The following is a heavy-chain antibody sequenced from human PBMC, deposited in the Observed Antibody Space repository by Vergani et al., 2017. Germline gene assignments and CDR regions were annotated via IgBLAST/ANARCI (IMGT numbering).Heavy chain of an antibody. V-gene: IGHV4-59*01. CDR1: GGSISNYY. Sequence: QVQLQESGPGLVKPSETLSLTCIISGGSISNYYWSWIRQPPGKGLEWIGYIYHSGITNYNPSLKSRVTISVDTSKNQFSLKLNSVTAADTAVYYCARGGNWVDYWGQGTLVTVSS. CDR3: ARGGNWVDY. CDR2: IYHSGIT. J-gene: IGHJ4*02. D-gene: IGHD7-27*01.